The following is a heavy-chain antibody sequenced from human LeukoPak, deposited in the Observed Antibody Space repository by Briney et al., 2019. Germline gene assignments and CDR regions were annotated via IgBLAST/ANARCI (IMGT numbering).Heavy chain of an antibody. CDR1: GYTFTSYG. Sequence: LWASVKVSCKASGYTFTSYGISWVRQAPGQGLEWMGWISAYNGNTNYAQKLQGRVTITADESTSTAYMELSSLRSEDTVVFYCAGSLKFITMIPHYWGQGTLVTVSS. V-gene: IGHV1-18*01. CDR3: AGSLKFITMIPHY. CDR2: ISAYNGNT. J-gene: IGHJ4*02. D-gene: IGHD3-22*01.